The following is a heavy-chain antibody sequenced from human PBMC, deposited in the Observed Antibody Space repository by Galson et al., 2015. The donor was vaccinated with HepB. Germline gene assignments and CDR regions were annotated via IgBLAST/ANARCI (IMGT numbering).Heavy chain of an antibody. CDR1: GFIFSSYW. CDR3: VRVSPGDNDALHI. CDR2: IKEDGSEK. J-gene: IGHJ3*02. Sequence: SLRLSCAASGFIFSSYWMNWVRQAPGKGLEWVANIKEDGSEKYYVDSVKGRFTISRDNAKNSLFLHMNSLRVEDTAVYYCVRVSPGDNDALHIWGQGTMVTVSS. D-gene: IGHD4-17*01. V-gene: IGHV3-7*01.